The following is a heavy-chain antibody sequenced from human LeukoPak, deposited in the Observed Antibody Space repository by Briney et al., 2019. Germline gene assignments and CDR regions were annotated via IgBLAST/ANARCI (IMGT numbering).Heavy chain of an antibody. V-gene: IGHV4-59*01. Sequence: PSETLSLTCAVYGGSFSSYYWTWIRQPPGKGLEGIGYIYNSGNTNYNPSLRSRVTISVDTSKNQFSLKLTSVTSADTAIYYCAREVAGTLNFDYWGQGTLVTVSS. D-gene: IGHD6-19*01. CDR2: IYNSGNT. CDR1: GGSFSSYY. CDR3: AREVAGTLNFDY. J-gene: IGHJ4*02.